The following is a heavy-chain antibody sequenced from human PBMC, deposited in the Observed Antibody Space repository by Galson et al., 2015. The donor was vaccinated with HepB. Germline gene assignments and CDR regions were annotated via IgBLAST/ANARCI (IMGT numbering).Heavy chain of an antibody. V-gene: IGHV3-33*08. CDR2: IWYDGSNK. D-gene: IGHD5-24*01. CDR3: ARDPGDASGGFFDY. Sequence: SLRLSCAASGFTFSSYGMHWVRQAPGKGLEWVAVIWYDGSNKYYADSVKGRFTISRDNSKNTLYLQMNSLRAEDTAVYYCARDPGDASGGFFDYWGQGTLVTVSS. J-gene: IGHJ4*02. CDR1: GFTFSSYG.